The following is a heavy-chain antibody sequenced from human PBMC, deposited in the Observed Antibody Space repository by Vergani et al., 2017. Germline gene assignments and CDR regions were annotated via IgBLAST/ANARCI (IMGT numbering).Heavy chain of an antibody. CDR2: ISSSSSTI. CDR1: GFTFSSYS. V-gene: IGHV3-48*01. CDR3: ARVEGATKVPYYYYMDV. Sequence: DVDLVESGGGFVQPGGSRRLSCAASGFTFSSYSMNWVRQAPGKGLEWVSYISSSSSTIYYADSVKGRFTISRDNAKNSLYLQMNSLRAEDTAVYYCARVEGATKVPYYYYMDVWGKGTTVTVSS. D-gene: IGHD1-26*01. J-gene: IGHJ6*03.